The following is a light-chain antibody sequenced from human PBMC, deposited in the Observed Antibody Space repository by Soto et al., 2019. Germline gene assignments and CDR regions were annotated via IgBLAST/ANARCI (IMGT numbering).Light chain of an antibody. Sequence: EIVLTQSPGTLSLSPGERANLSCRASQSVGNNYLAWYPQKPGQAPRFLIYDASSRATGIPDRFSGSGSGTDFTLTISRLEPEDFAVYFCEQYGSTPLTFGGGTKVEIK. J-gene: IGKJ4*01. CDR2: DAS. CDR1: QSVGNNY. CDR3: EQYGSTPLT. V-gene: IGKV3-20*01.